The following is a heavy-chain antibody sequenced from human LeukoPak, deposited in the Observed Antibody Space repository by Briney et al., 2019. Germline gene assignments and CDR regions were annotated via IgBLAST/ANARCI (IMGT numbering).Heavy chain of an antibody. D-gene: IGHD3-10*01. Sequence: AGGSLRLSCAASGFPLSNYWMHWVRQAPGKGLEWVSAISGSGTNTYYADSVKGRFTISRDNSKNTLYLQMNSLRAEDTAVYYCARHDETYYYGSGSYYRPLDYWGQGTLVTVSS. CDR1: GFPLSNYW. J-gene: IGHJ4*02. CDR3: ARHDETYYYGSGSYYRPLDY. CDR2: ISGSGTNT. V-gene: IGHV3-23*01.